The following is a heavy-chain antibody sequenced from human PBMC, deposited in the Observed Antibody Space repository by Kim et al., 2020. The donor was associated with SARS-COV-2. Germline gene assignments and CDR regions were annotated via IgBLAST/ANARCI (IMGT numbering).Heavy chain of an antibody. CDR2: TYYRSKWYN. V-gene: IGHV6-1*01. D-gene: IGHD6-19*01. CDR3: ARDIPYSSGWYHYYYYGMDV. CDR1: GDSVSSNSAA. Sequence: SQTLSLTCAISGDSVSSNSAAWNWIRQSPSRGLEWLGRTYYRSKWYNDYAVSVKSRITINPDTSKNQFSLQLNSLTPEDTAVYYCARDIPYSSGWYHYYYYGMDVWGQGTTVTVSS. J-gene: IGHJ6*02.